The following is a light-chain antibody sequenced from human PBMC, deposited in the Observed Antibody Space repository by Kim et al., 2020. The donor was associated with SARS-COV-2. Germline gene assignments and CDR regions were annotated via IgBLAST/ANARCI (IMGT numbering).Light chain of an antibody. V-gene: IGKV1-5*03. CDR1: QSISSW. Sequence: SASVGDRVTITCRARQSISSWLAWYQQKPGKAPKLLIYKASSLESGVPSRFSGSGSGIEFTLTISSLQPDDFATYYCQQYNSYSYTFGQGTKLEI. CDR3: QQYNSYSYT. CDR2: KAS. J-gene: IGKJ2*01.